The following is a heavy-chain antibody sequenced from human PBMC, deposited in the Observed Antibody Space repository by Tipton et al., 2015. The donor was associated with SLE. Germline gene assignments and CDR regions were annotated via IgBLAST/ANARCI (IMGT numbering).Heavy chain of an antibody. CDR3: ASRRDDDAFDI. Sequence: RSLRLSCAASGFTFSSYAMHWVRQAPGRGLEWVAVISYDGSNKYYADSVKGRFTISRDNSKNTLYLQMNSLRAEDTAVYYCASRRDDDAFDIWGQGTMVTVSS. J-gene: IGHJ3*02. CDR2: ISYDGSNK. V-gene: IGHV3-30-3*02. CDR1: GFTFSSYA.